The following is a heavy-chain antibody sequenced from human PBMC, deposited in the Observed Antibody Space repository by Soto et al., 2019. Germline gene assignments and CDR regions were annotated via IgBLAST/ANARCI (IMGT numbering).Heavy chain of an antibody. CDR1: GGSVSSGSYY. CDR2: VYYSGST. V-gene: IGHV4-61*01. J-gene: IGHJ6*02. CDR3: ARGTHPHYYYGMDV. Sequence: SETLSLTCSVSGGSVSSGSYYWSWIRQPPGKGLEWIGYVYYSGSTNYNPSLKSRVSMSVDTSKNQFSLKLSSVTTADTAVYYCARGTHPHYYYGMDVWGQGTLVTVSS.